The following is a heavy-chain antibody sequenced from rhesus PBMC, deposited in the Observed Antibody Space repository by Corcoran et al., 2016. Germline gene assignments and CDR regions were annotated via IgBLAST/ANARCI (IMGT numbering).Heavy chain of an antibody. D-gene: IGHD4-29*01. Sequence: HVQLRESGPAVAKPSDTLSLTGAVSGDSIIIPYWWRWVRQCPRTGLEWIGNIFGSTGSSEYSPSLESRVTISKDTSNNRFSLNLISVTAADNAIYYCARRFGTSFDYWGQGVLVTVSS. CDR3: ARRFGTSFDY. V-gene: IGHV4-93*01. CDR2: IFGSTGSS. CDR1: GDSIIIPYW. J-gene: IGHJ4*01.